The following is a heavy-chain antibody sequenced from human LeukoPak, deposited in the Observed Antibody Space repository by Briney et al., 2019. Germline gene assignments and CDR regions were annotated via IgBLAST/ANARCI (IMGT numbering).Heavy chain of an antibody. CDR1: GGSISSYY. D-gene: IGHD6-19*01. CDR2: IYYSGST. CDR3: ARQEQWLASAAFDY. Sequence: SETLSLTCTVSGGSISSYYWSWLRQPPGKGLEWIGYIYYSGSTNYNPSLKSRVTISVDTSKNQFSLKLSSVTAADTAVYYCARQEQWLASAAFDYWGQGTLVTVSS. V-gene: IGHV4-59*08. J-gene: IGHJ4*02.